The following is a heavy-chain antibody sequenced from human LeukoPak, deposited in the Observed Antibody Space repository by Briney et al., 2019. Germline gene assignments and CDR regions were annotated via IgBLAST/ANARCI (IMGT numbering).Heavy chain of an antibody. V-gene: IGHV3-48*04. J-gene: IGHJ4*02. CDR3: VKVAKYYYGSETYYFFEH. CDR1: GLTFSYYS. CDR2: INDRSTTQ. D-gene: IGHD3-10*01. Sequence: GGSLRLSCADSGLTFSYYSMKWVRQAPGKGLEWVSYINDRSTTQYYAGSVKGRFTISRDNAKNSLDLQMNSLRVEDTGIYYCVKVAKYYYGSETYYFFEHWGQGTPVTASS.